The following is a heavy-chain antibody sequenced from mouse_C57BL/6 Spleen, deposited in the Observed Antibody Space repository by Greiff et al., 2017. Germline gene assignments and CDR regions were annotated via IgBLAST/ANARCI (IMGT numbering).Heavy chain of an antibody. V-gene: IGHV1-53*01. Sequence: QVQLQQPGTELVKPGASVKLSCKASGYTFTSYWMHWVKQRPGQGLEWIGNINPSNGGTNYNEQFKSKATLTVDKSSIPAYMQLSSLTSDDSAVYFCAREEGQLRLQIFDYWGQGTPLTVSS. CDR3: AREEGQLRLQIFDY. CDR1: GYTFTSYW. D-gene: IGHD3-2*02. J-gene: IGHJ2*01. CDR2: INPSNGGT.